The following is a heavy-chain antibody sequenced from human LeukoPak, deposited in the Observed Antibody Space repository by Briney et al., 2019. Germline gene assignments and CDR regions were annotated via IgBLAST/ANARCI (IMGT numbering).Heavy chain of an antibody. Sequence: GASVKVSCKAAGYTFTSYDINWVRQATGQGLEWMGWMNTNSGDTGYSQKFQGRVTMTRNTSISTAYMELRNLRSEDTAVYYCARPHQTTVASNAEDWFDPWGQGTLVTVSS. CDR3: ARPHQTTVASNAEDWFDP. CDR1: GYTFTSYD. CDR2: MNTNSGDT. J-gene: IGHJ5*02. D-gene: IGHD4-23*01. V-gene: IGHV1-8*01.